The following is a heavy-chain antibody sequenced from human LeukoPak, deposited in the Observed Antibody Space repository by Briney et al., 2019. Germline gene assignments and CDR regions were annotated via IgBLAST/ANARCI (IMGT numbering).Heavy chain of an antibody. CDR2: ISSNGGST. Sequence: GGSLRLSCAASGFTFSSYAMHWVRQAPGKGLEYVSAISSNGGSTYYANSVKGRFTISRDNSKNTLYLQMGSLRAEGMAVYYCARDGGYCSGGSCPAYYFDYWGQGTLVTVSS. J-gene: IGHJ4*02. CDR3: ARDGGYCSGGSCPAYYFDY. D-gene: IGHD2-15*01. V-gene: IGHV3-64*01. CDR1: GFTFSSYA.